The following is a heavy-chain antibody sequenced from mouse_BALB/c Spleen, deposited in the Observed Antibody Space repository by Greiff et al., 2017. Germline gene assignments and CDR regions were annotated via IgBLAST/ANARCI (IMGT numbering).Heavy chain of an antibody. Sequence: QVTLKECGPGILQPSQTLSLSCSSSGFSLSTSGMGVSRLRQPPGKGLVWLVHIYWDDDKRYNPSLKSLLIISKDTSSNQVILKITSVDTADTATYCWAREGWDGSFDYWGQGTTLTVSS. D-gene: IGHD3-3*01. J-gene: IGHJ2*01. V-gene: IGHV8-12*01. CDR3: AREGWDGSFDY. CDR1: GFSLSTSGMG. CDR2: IYWDDDK.